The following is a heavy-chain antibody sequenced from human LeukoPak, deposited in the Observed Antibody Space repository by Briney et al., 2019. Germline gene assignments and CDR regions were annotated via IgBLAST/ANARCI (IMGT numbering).Heavy chain of an antibody. CDR2: IYYSGST. V-gene: IGHV4-59*01. J-gene: IGHJ5*02. CDR3: AKYGSGSYSWFDP. D-gene: IGHD3-10*01. Sequence: SETLSLTCTVSGGSISGYYWSWIRQPPGKGLEWIGYIYYSGSTNYNPSLKSRVTISVDTSKNQFSLKLTSVTAADTAVYYCAKYGSGSYSWFDPWGQGTLVTVSS. CDR1: GGSISGYY.